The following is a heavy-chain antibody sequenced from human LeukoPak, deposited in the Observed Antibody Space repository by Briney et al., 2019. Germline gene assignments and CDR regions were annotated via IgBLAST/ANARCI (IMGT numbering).Heavy chain of an antibody. J-gene: IGHJ3*02. CDR1: DGSVSSHY. CDR3: ARPHSSGWYGVYDI. V-gene: IGHV4-59*08. Sequence: SETLSLTCTVSDGSVSSHYWSWIRQPPGKGLEWIGHFAYSGTTSYNASLKSRVTISVDTSKNQFSLTLTSVTAADTAVYYCARPHSSGWYGVYDIWGQGTMVTVSS. CDR2: FAYSGTT. D-gene: IGHD6-19*01.